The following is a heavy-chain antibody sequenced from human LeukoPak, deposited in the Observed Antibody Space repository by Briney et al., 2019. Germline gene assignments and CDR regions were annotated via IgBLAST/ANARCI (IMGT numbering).Heavy chain of an antibody. CDR1: GFTFSSYW. D-gene: IGHD1-26*01. J-gene: IGHJ4*02. V-gene: IGHV3-74*01. Sequence: GGSLRLSCAASGFTFSSYWMHWVRQVPGKGLVWVSRIDNDGSTTSYADSVKGRFIISRDNAKNTLYLQMSSLRVEDTAVYYCARDAIVGVTSPNDYWGQGTLVNVSS. CDR2: IDNDGSTT. CDR3: ARDAIVGVTSPNDY.